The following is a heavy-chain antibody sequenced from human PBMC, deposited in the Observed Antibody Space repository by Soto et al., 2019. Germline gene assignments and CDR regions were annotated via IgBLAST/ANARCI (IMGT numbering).Heavy chain of an antibody. J-gene: IGHJ4*02. CDR3: ARGEYYGSGNYFDY. CDR1: GHSISSGYY. Sequence: LSLTCAVSGHSISSGYYWGWIRQPPGKGLEWIGSFYHSGSTYYNPSLKSRVTISVDKSKTQFSLKLSSVTAADTAVYYCARGEYYGSGNYFDYWGQGTLVTVS. V-gene: IGHV4-38-2*01. D-gene: IGHD3-10*01. CDR2: FYHSGST.